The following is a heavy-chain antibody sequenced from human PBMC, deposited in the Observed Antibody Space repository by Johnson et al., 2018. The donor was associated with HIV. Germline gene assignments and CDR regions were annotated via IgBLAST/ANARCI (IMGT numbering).Heavy chain of an antibody. Sequence: QVQLVESGGGLVQPGGSLRLSCAASGFTFSSYAMHWVRQAPGKGLEYVSAISSNGGSPYYADSVKGRFTISRDNSKNTLYLQMNSLRAEDTAVYYCARDRGAFDIWGQGTMVTVSS. CDR1: GFTFSSYA. CDR3: ARDRGAFDI. V-gene: IGHV3-64*04. CDR2: ISSNGGSP. J-gene: IGHJ3*02.